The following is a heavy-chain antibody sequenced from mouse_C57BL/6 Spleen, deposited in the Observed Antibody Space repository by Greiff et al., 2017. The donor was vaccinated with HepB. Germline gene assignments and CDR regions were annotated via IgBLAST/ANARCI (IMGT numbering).Heavy chain of an antibody. V-gene: IGHV1-39*01. Sequence: EVQLQQSGPELVKPGASVKISCKASGYSFTDYNMNWVKQSNGKSLEWIGVINPNYGTTSYNQKFNGKATLTVDQSSSTAYMQRNSLTSADSAVYYCARRDTTVWYFDVWGTGTTVTVSS. J-gene: IGHJ1*03. D-gene: IGHD1-1*01. CDR1: GYSFTDYN. CDR2: INPNYGTT. CDR3: ARRDTTVWYFDV.